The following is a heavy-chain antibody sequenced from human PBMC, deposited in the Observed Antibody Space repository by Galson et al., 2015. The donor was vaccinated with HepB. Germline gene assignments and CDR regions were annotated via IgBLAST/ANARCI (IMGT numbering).Heavy chain of an antibody. Sequence: PALGQPTQPPTLACSFSGFSLSTSGMSVRWIRQPPGKALVWIARIAWDDDTYYSTSLRTRLTISKDTSNNQVVLTMTNVDPVDTATYFCARDRQSVTICGGVIQRGYGMDVWGQGTMVTVSS. D-gene: IGHD3-3*01. CDR1: GFSLSTSGMS. J-gene: IGHJ6*02. CDR2: IAWDDDT. V-gene: IGHV2-70*10. CDR3: ARDRQSVTICGGVIQRGYGMDV.